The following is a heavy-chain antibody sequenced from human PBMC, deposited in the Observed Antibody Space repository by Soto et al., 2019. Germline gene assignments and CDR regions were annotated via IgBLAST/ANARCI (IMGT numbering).Heavy chain of an antibody. CDR1: GFIFSDYS. Sequence: GGSLILSCTPSGFIFSDYSMNWVRQAPGKGLEWISYITTTSSTMYYADSVRGRFTISRDNAKNSLYLQMNSLRDEDTAVYYCARDSSGRQYYGMDVWGQGTTVTVSS. D-gene: IGHD3-22*01. J-gene: IGHJ6*02. CDR3: ARDSSGRQYYGMDV. CDR2: ITTTSSTM. V-gene: IGHV3-48*02.